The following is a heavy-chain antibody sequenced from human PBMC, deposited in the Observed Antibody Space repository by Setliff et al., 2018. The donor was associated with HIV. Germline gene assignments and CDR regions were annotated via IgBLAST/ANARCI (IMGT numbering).Heavy chain of an antibody. CDR3: AKGVKWLDP. J-gene: IGHJ5*02. V-gene: IGHV3-23*01. Sequence: PGGSLRLSCATSGFLFSRYAMTWVRQAPGKGLQWVSFIYSDGRTYYAESVKGRFTISRDDSKNTLYLQMHSLRVEDTAAYYCAKGVKWLDPWGQGIQVTVSS. CDR2: IYSDGRT. CDR1: GFLFSRYA. D-gene: IGHD3-16*01.